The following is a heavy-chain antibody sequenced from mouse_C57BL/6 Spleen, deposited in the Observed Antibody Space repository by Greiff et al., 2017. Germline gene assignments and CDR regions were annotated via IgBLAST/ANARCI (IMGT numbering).Heavy chain of an antibody. CDR3: ARYSPFDY. V-gene: IGHV1-55*01. CDR1: GYTFTSYW. J-gene: IGHJ2*01. D-gene: IGHD2-12*01. CDR2: FYPGSGSP. Sequence: VQLQQPGAELVKPGASVTMSCKASGYTFTSYWITWLKQRPGQVLEWIGDFYPGSGSPNYNEKFKSKATLTVDTSSSTAYMQLSSLTSEDSAVYYCARYSPFDYWGQGTTLTGSS.